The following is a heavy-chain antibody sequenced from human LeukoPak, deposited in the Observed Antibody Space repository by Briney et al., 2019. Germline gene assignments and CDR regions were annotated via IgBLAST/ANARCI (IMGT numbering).Heavy chain of an antibody. D-gene: IGHD3-22*01. V-gene: IGHV3-23*01. Sequence: GGSLRLSCAASGFTFTSSAMSWVRQAPGKGLECVSSISGSGGSTDYAGSVKGRFTISRDNSKNTLYLQMNGLRAEDTAVCYCASHKENFYDSSGNYWGQGTLVTVSS. CDR2: ISGSGGST. J-gene: IGHJ4*02. CDR1: GFTFTSSA. CDR3: ASHKENFYDSSGNY.